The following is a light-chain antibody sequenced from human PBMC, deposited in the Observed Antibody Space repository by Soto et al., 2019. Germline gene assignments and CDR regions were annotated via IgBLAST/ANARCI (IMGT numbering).Light chain of an antibody. CDR1: QGVSSN. Sequence: DIVMTQSPATLSVSPGERATLSCRASQGVSSNLAWYQQKPGQAPRLLIYGASTRATGIPARFSGSGSGTEFTLTISSLQSEDFAVYYCQQYNNWWTFGQGTKVDIK. V-gene: IGKV3-15*01. CDR3: QQYNNWWT. CDR2: GAS. J-gene: IGKJ1*01.